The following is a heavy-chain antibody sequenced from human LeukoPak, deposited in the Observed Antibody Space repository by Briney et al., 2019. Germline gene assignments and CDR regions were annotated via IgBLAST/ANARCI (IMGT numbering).Heavy chain of an antibody. CDR2: ISDSGDSI. Sequence: AGGSLRLSCAASGFTFSSQAMSWVRQAPGKGMEWVSGISDSGDSIYYADSVKGRFTVSRDNSKNTLHLQMNSLRAEDTAVYYCARVSSKATVRGLITKKNYYYYYYMDVWGKGTTVTISS. J-gene: IGHJ6*03. CDR1: GFTFSSQA. CDR3: ARVSSKATVRGLITKKNYYYYYYMDV. D-gene: IGHD3-10*01. V-gene: IGHV3-23*01.